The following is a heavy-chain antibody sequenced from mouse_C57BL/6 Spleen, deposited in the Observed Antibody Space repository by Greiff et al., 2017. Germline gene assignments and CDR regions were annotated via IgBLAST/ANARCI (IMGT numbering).Heavy chain of an antibody. CDR3: AREGELGRSYFDY. V-gene: IGHV5-4*01. J-gene: IGHJ2*01. Sequence: EVQGVESGGGLVKPGGSLKLSCAASGFTFSSYAMSWVRQTPEKRLEWVATISDGGSYTYYPDNVKGRFTISRDKAKNNLYLQMSHLKSEDTAMYYCAREGELGRSYFDYWGQGTTLTVSS. CDR1: GFTFSSYA. CDR2: ISDGGSYT. D-gene: IGHD4-1*01.